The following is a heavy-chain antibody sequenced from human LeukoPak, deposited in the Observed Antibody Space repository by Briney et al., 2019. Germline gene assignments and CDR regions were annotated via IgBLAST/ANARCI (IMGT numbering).Heavy chain of an antibody. CDR2: ISGSGGST. CDR1: GFTFSSYA. CDR3: AKNLVGNHYFDY. Sequence: PGGSLRLSCAASGFTFSSYAMSWVRQAPGKGLEWVSAISGSGGSTYYADSVKGRFTNSRDNSKNTLYLQMNSLRAEDTAVYYCAKNLVGNHYFDYWGQGTLVTVSS. J-gene: IGHJ4*02. V-gene: IGHV3-23*01. D-gene: IGHD1-14*01.